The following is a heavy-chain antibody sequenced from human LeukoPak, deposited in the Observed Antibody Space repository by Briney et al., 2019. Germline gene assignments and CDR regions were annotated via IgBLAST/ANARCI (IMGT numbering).Heavy chain of an antibody. V-gene: IGHV3-21*01. CDR1: GFTFSSCG. D-gene: IGHD1-14*01. CDR2: IGPTGTDR. J-gene: IGHJ4*02. CDR3: ATETIGRHYDY. Sequence: GGSLRLSCAASGFTFSSCGFNWVRQAPGKGLEWVSSIGPTGTDRYYADSVRGRFTISRDNAKNSMYLQMDSLRDEDTAVYYCATETIGRHYDYWGQGTLLAVSS.